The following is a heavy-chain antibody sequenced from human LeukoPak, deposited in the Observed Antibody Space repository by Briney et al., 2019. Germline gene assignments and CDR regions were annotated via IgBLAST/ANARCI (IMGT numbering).Heavy chain of an antibody. CDR3: AKDLDRAYYYYGMDV. Sequence: PGGSLRLSCIASGFTFISYAMSWVRQAPGKGLDWVSAVSDSGYSAHYADSVKGRFTISRDNSKNTLYLQMNSLRAEDTAVYYCAKDLDRAYYYYGMDVWGQGTTVTVSS. D-gene: IGHD1-14*01. CDR1: GFTFISYA. J-gene: IGHJ6*02. V-gene: IGHV3-23*01. CDR2: VSDSGYSA.